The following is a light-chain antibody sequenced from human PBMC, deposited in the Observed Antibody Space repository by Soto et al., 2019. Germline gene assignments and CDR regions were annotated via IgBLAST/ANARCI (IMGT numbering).Light chain of an antibody. Sequence: QTVVTQEPSFSVSPGGTVTLTCGLTSGSVSTGYHPSWYQQTPGQAPRTLIYSTNTRSAGVPDRFSGSILGNKAALTIAGAQADDESDDYCVLYMGGGSYVFGTGTKVTVL. V-gene: IGLV8-61*01. CDR1: SGSVSTGYH. CDR2: STN. J-gene: IGLJ1*01. CDR3: VLYMGGGSYV.